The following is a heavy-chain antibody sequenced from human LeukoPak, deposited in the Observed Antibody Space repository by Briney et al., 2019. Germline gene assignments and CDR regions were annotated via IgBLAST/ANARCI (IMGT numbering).Heavy chain of an antibody. Sequence: SETLSLTCTVSGGSISSYYWSWIRQPPGKGLEWIGYIYYSGSTNYNPSLKSRVTISVDTSKNQFSLKLSSVTAADTAVYYCAKGPHYYYMDVWGKGTTVTISS. CDR3: AKGPHYYYMDV. CDR2: IYYSGST. J-gene: IGHJ6*03. CDR1: GGSISSYY. V-gene: IGHV4-59*01.